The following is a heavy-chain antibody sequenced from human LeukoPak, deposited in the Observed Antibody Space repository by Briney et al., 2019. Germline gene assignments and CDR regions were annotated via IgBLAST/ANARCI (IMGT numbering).Heavy chain of an antibody. J-gene: IGHJ4*02. CDR2: ISSSSSYI. V-gene: IGHV3-21*01. D-gene: IGHD6-6*01. CDR3: ARISSSTPEDY. CDR1: GFTFGSYS. Sequence: GGSLRLSCAASGFTFGSYSMNWVRQAPGKGLEWVSSISSSSSYIYYADSVKGRFTISRDNAQNSLYLQMNSLRAEDTAVYYCARISSSTPEDYWGQGTLVTVSS.